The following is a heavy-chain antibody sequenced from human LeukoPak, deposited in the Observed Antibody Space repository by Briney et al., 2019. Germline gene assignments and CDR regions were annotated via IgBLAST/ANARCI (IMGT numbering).Heavy chain of an antibody. CDR3: ARDGWFLTGLSYITKYGMDV. CDR1: GFTFSSYG. D-gene: IGHD3-9*01. Sequence: GGSLRLSCAASGFTFSSYGMLWVRQAPGKGLEGVAVIWYDGSNKYYADSVKGRFTISRDNSNNTLYLQMNSLRAGDTAVYYCARDGWFLTGLSYITKYGMDVWGQGTTVTVYS. CDR2: IWYDGSNK. V-gene: IGHV3-33*01. J-gene: IGHJ6*02.